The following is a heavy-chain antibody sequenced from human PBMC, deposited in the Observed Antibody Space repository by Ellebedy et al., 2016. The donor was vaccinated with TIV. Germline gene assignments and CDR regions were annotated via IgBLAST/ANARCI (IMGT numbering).Heavy chain of an antibody. CDR1: GGSFSGYY. D-gene: IGHD1-26*01. V-gene: IGHV4-59*10. J-gene: IGHJ6*03. CDR2: IYTSGST. CDR3: ASGGYYGNYYYYMDV. Sequence: GSLRLXXAVYGGSFSGYYWSWIRQPPGKGLEWIGRIYTSGSTNYNPSLKSRVTMSVDMSKNQISLRLSSVTAADTAVYYCASGGYYGNYYYYMDVWGKGTTVTVSS.